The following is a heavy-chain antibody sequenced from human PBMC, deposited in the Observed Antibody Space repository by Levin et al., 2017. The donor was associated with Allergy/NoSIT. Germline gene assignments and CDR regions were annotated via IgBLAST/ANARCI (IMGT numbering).Heavy chain of an antibody. V-gene: IGHV1-69*13. CDR1: GGTFSSYA. CDR3: ARPLLRFLEWYDDAFDI. D-gene: IGHD3-3*01. Sequence: SVKVSCKASGGTFSSYAISWVRQAPGQGLEWMGGIIPIFGTANYAQKFQGRVTITADESTSTAYMELSSLRSEDTAVYYCARPLLRFLEWYDDAFDIWGQGTMVTVSS. CDR2: IIPIFGTA. J-gene: IGHJ3*02.